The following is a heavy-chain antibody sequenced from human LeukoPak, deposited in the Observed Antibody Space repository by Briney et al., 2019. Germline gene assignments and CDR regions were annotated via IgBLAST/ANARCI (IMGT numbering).Heavy chain of an antibody. V-gene: IGHV3-23*01. D-gene: IGHD1-26*01. CDR2: VSGSGRNT. CDR3: VKSRRVGANQRGLFDY. Sequence: PGRSLRLSCAASGFTFSSYAMHWVRQAPGKGLEWVSSVSGSGRNTFYPDSVEGRFTISRDNSKNTVYLQMNSLRADDTAVYYCVKSRRVGANQRGLFDYWGQGTLVTV. CDR1: GFTFSSYA. J-gene: IGHJ4*02.